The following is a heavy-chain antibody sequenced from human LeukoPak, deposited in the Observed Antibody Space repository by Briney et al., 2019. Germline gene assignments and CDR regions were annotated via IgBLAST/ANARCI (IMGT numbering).Heavy chain of an antibody. Sequence: GGSLRLSCAASGFTVSSNYMSWVRQAPGKGLEWVSVIYSGGSTYYTDSVKGRFTISRDNSKNTLYLQMNSLRAEDTAVYYCARDLGSGSGDYWGQGTLVTVSS. CDR3: ARDLGSGSGDY. D-gene: IGHD3-10*01. CDR1: GFTVSSNY. J-gene: IGHJ4*02. V-gene: IGHV3-53*01. CDR2: IYSGGST.